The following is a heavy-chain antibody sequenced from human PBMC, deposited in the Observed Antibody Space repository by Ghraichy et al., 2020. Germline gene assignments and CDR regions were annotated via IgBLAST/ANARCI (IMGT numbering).Heavy chain of an antibody. CDR1: GYSFTSYW. J-gene: IGHJ5*02. CDR2: IDPSDSYT. Sequence: KVSCKGSGYSFTSYWISWVRQMPGKGLEWMGRIDPSDSYTNYSPSFQGHVTISADKSISTAYLQWSSLKASDTAMYYCARHTIAVAGSFDPWGQGTLVTVSS. V-gene: IGHV5-10-1*01. D-gene: IGHD6-19*01. CDR3: ARHTIAVAGSFDP.